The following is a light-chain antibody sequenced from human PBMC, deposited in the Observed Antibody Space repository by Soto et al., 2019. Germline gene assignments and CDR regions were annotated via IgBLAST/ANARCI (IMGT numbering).Light chain of an antibody. J-gene: IGKJ1*01. V-gene: IGKV1-5*01. CDR2: DAS. Sequence: DIQMTQSPSTLSASVGDRVTITCRASQSISSWLAWYQQKPGKAPKLLIYDASSLESGVPSRFSGSGSGTEFTLSISSLQPDDLATYYCQQYNSYPWTFGQGTKVES. CDR1: QSISSW. CDR3: QQYNSYPWT.